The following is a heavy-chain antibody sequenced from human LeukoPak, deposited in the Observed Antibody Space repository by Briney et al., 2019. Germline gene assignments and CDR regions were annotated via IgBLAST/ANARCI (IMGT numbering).Heavy chain of an antibody. CDR1: GFNFSNAW. V-gene: IGHV3-66*01. D-gene: IGHD3-3*01. CDR2: IYSGGST. CDR3: ARDRNTDFWSGYYTNYFDY. J-gene: IGHJ4*02. Sequence: GGSLRLSCAASGFNFSNAWMSWVRWAPGKGLEWVSVIYSGGSTYYADSVKGRFTICRDNSKNTVYLQMNSLRAEDTAVYYCARDRNTDFWSGYYTNYFDYWGQGTLVTVSS.